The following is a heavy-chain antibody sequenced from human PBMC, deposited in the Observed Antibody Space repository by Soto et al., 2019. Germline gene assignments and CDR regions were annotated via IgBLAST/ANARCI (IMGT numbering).Heavy chain of an antibody. V-gene: IGHV3-15*01. J-gene: IGHJ4*02. D-gene: IGHD2-2*01. CDR1: GFTFSNAW. CDR2: IKSKTDGGTT. Sequence: GESLKISCAASGFTFSNAWMSWVRQAPGKGLEWVGRIKSKTDGGTTDYAAPVKDRFTISRDDSKNTLYLQMNSLKTEDTDVYYCNTDLRFVVVPAASDYGGQGTLGTVSS. CDR3: NTDLRFVVVPAASDY.